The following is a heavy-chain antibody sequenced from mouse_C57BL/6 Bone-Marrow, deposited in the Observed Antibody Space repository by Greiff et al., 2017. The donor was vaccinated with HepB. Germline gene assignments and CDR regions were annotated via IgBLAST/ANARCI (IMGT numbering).Heavy chain of an antibody. J-gene: IGHJ4*01. CDR3: ATYYYGSSYVYAMDY. Sequence: QVQLQQPGAELVKPGASVKLSCKASGYTFTSYWMQWVKQRPGQGLEWIGEIDPSDSYTNYNQKFKGKATLTVDTSSSTAYMQRSSLTSEDSAVYYCATYYYGSSYVYAMDYWGQGTSVTVSS. CDR2: IDPSDSYT. V-gene: IGHV1-50*01. CDR1: GYTFTSYW. D-gene: IGHD1-1*01.